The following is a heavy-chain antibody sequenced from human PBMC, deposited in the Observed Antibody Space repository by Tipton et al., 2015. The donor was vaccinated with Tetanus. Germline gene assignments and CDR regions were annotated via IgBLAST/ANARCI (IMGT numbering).Heavy chain of an antibody. Sequence: TLSLTCTVSGGSVNSGGYYWTWIRLHPRKGLEYIGYVYNSGTTYYKPSLERRVTISIDISTNQFSLSLTSVTAADTALYYCARXVYXXGFYSGVDSXGXGTXXTVSS. CDR1: GGSVNSGGYY. CDR2: VYNSGTT. CDR3: ARXVYXXGFYSGVDS. J-gene: IGHJ4*02. V-gene: IGHV4-31*03. D-gene: IGHD2-15*01.